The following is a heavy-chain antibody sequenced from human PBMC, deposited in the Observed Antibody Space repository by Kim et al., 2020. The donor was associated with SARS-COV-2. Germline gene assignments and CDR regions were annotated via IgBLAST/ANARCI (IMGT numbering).Heavy chain of an antibody. J-gene: IGHJ4*02. CDR3: ARASETLGYCSGGSCEPLDY. CDR2: ISYDGSNK. Sequence: GGSLRLSCAASGFTFSSYAMHWVRQAPGKGLEWVAVISYDGSNKYYADSVKGRFTISRDNSKNTLYLQMNSLRAEDTAVYYCARASETLGYCSGGSCEPLDYWGQGTLVTVSS. V-gene: IGHV3-30*04. D-gene: IGHD2-15*01. CDR1: GFTFSSYA.